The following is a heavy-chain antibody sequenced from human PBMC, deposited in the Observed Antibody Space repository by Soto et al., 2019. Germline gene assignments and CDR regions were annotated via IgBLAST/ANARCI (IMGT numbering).Heavy chain of an antibody. Sequence: QVQLVQSGAEVKKPGSSVKVSCKASGGTFSSYAISWVRQAPGQGLEWMGGIIPIFGTANYAQKFQGRVTITADESTSTAYMELSSLRSEDTAVYYCAIPPGAILTGYLEGWFDPWGQGTLVTVSS. CDR2: IIPIFGTA. V-gene: IGHV1-69*12. J-gene: IGHJ5*02. D-gene: IGHD3-9*01. CDR1: GGTFSSYA. CDR3: AIPPGAILTGYLEGWFDP.